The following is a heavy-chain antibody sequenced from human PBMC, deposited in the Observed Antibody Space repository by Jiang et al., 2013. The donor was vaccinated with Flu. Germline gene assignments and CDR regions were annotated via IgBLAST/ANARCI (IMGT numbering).Heavy chain of an antibody. Sequence: CKASGYTFTRYYVNWVRQAPGQGLEWMGIINPSGGGTNYAQKFQGRVTMTRDTSTNTVYMELSSLTSEDTAFYYCARSDSCGGDCYFLDYWGQGTLVTVSS. CDR2: INPSGGGT. D-gene: IGHD2-21*02. CDR1: GYTFTRYY. V-gene: IGHV1-46*01. J-gene: IGHJ4*02. CDR3: ARSDSCGGDCYFLDY.